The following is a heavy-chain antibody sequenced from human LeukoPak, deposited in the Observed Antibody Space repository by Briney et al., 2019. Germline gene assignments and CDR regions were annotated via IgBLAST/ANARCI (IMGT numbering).Heavy chain of an antibody. V-gene: IGHV3-21*01. CDR1: GFIFRSFS. J-gene: IGHJ5*02. Sequence: GGSLRLSCAASGFIFRSFSMTWVRQAPGKGLEWVAAISSTSNHRYHADSVKGRFTISRDNAKNSLYLQMNSLRAEDTAVYYCARALIAAAGGDWFDPWGQGTLVTVSS. CDR2: ISSTSNHR. CDR3: ARALIAAAGGDWFDP. D-gene: IGHD6-13*01.